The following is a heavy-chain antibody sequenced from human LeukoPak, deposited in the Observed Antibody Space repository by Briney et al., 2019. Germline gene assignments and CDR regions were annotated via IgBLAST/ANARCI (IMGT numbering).Heavy chain of an antibody. CDR3: AKGGVGYSYGFFDY. CDR2: ISGSGGST. Sequence: GGSLRLSCAAPGFTFSSYAMSWVRQAPGKGLEWVSAISGSGGSTYYADSVKGRVTISRDNSKNTLYLQMNSLRAEDTAVYYCAKGGVGYSYGFFDYWGQGTLVAVSS. V-gene: IGHV3-23*01. CDR1: GFTFSSYA. J-gene: IGHJ4*02. D-gene: IGHD5-18*01.